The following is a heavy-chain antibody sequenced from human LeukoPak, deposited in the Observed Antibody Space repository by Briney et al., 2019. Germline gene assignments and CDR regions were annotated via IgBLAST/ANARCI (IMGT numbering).Heavy chain of an antibody. CDR1: GGSFSGYY. D-gene: IGHD3-10*01. CDR3: ARGRITMVRGARYGMDV. V-gene: IGHV4-34*01. Sequence: SETLSLTCAVYGGSFSGYYWSWIRQPPGKGLEWMGEINHSGSTNYNPSLKSRVTISVDTSKNQFSLKLRSVTAADTAVYYCARGRITMVRGARYGMDVWGKGTTVTVSS. J-gene: IGHJ6*04. CDR2: INHSGST.